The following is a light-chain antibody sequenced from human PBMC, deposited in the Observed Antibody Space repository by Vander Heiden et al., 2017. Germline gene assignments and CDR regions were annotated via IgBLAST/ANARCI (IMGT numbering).Light chain of an antibody. V-gene: IGKV1-39*01. Sequence: DIVMTQSPSSLSASLGDRVTLTCRASQSISTYLAWYQQKPGKAPRLLIYGATTWGSGIPARFSGSGSGTEFTLTISSLQSEDFAPYYCQQCHSTPRTFGQGTKVEIK. CDR3: QQCHSTPRT. J-gene: IGKJ2*02. CDR1: QSISTY. CDR2: GAT.